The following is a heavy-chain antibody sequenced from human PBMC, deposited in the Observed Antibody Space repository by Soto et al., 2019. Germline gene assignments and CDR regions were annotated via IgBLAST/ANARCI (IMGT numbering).Heavy chain of an antibody. CDR2: IIPIFGTA. Sequence: QVQLVQSGAEVKKPGSSVKVSCKASGGTFSSYAISWVRQAPGQGLEWMGGIIPIFGTANYAQKFQGRVTITADKSTSTAYMELSSLRSEDTSVYYCARDLVMGFWDYYFDYWGQGTLVTVSS. CDR1: GGTFSSYA. V-gene: IGHV1-69*06. D-gene: IGHD3-16*01. J-gene: IGHJ4*02. CDR3: ARDLVMGFWDYYFDY.